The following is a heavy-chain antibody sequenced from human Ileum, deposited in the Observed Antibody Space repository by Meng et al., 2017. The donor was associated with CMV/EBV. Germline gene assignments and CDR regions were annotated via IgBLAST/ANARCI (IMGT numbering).Heavy chain of an antibody. V-gene: IGHV3-21*01. CDR3: ARDRVSGYFDY. CDR2: ISSSSSYI. D-gene: IGHD6-13*01. J-gene: IGHJ4*02. CDR1: GFTFSSYS. Sequence: GGSLRLSCAASGFTFSSYSMNWVRQAPGKGLEWVSSISSSSSYIYYADSVKGRFTISRDNAKNSLYLQMNSLRAEDTDVYYCARDRVSGYFDYWGQGTLVTVSS.